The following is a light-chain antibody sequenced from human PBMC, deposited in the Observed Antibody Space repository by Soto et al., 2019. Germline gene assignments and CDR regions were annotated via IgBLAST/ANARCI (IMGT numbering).Light chain of an antibody. CDR2: AVS. Sequence: DIQLTQSPSFLSASVADRVTITCRAGQGISSYLAWYQHKPGKATNLLLYAVSTLQSGVPSRLSGSGSGTECTLTISSLQCEDVASYDCQQLHTYAWMFGQGNMVEI. CDR1: QGISSY. J-gene: IGKJ1*01. V-gene: IGKV1-9*01. CDR3: QQLHTYAWM.